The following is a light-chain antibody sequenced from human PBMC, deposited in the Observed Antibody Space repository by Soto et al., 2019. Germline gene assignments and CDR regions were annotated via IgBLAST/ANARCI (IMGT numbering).Light chain of an antibody. CDR2: GAS. J-gene: IGKJ4*01. Sequence: EIVVTQSPGTLSLSPGERATLSCRASQSVSGSFLAWYQQKPGQAPRLLIYGASSRATGIPDRFSGSGSGTDFTLTISRLEPEDFAVYYCQQYGNSPLTFGGGTAVEIK. V-gene: IGKV3-20*01. CDR3: QQYGNSPLT. CDR1: QSVSGSF.